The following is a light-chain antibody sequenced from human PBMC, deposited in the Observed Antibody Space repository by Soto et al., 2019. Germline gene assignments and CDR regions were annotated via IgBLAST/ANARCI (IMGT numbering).Light chain of an antibody. Sequence: DIQMAQAPSTLAASVGDRVTSTWRARQGISSWLAWYQQKPRKAPKLLIYDASSLESGAPSRFSGSGSGTEFTLTITSLQPDDSATYYCQQYNSYPWTFGQGTKVDIK. CDR2: DAS. J-gene: IGKJ1*01. CDR1: QGISSW. CDR3: QQYNSYPWT. V-gene: IGKV1-5*01.